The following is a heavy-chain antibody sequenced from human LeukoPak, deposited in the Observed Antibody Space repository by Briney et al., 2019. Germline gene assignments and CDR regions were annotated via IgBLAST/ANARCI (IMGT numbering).Heavy chain of an antibody. CDR1: GNIFIAYY. J-gene: IGHJ4*02. CDR2: ISPNSGGT. V-gene: IGHV1-2*02. D-gene: IGHD1-26*01. CDR3: ARDPKNQWDLLDY. Sequence: ASVKVSCKVSGNIFIAYYIHWVRQAPGQGLEWMGWISPNSGGTNYAQKFQDRVTMTWDTSISTAYMELSRLRSDDTAVYYCARDPKNQWDLLDYWGQGTLVTVSS.